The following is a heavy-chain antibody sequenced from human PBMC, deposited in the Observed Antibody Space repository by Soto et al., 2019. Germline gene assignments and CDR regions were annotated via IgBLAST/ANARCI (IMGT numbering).Heavy chain of an antibody. Sequence: SQTLSLTCAISGDSVSSNSAAWNWIRHSPSRGLEWLGRTYYXXKXXXXYXVSMRSRITINPDTTKNQFSLQLNSATPEDTAVYYCATWRFDYWGQGTLVTVSA. CDR1: GDSVSSNSAA. CDR3: ATWRFDY. J-gene: IGHJ4*02. V-gene: IGHV6-1*01. CDR2: TYYXXKXXX.